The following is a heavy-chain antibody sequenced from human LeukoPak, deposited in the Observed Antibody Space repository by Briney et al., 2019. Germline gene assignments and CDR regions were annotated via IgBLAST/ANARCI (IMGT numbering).Heavy chain of an antibody. J-gene: IGHJ4*02. D-gene: IGHD3-3*01. CDR1: GGSISSGYY. V-gene: IGHV4-38-2*02. CDR3: ARVGLYDFWSGYLVDY. Sequence: IPSETLSLTCTVSGGSISSGYYWGWIRQPPGKGLEWIGSIYHSGSTYYNPSLKGRVTISVDTSKNQFSLKLSSVTAADTAVYYCARVGLYDFWSGYLVDYWGQGTLVTVSS. CDR2: IYHSGST.